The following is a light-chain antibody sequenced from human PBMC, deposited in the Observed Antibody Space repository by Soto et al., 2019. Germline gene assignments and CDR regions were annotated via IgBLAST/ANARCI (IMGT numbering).Light chain of an antibody. J-gene: IGKJ5*01. Sequence: EIVLAQSPGTLSLSPGARATLSCRASQSVRNNYLAWYQQKPGQAPRLLIYGASSRATGIPDRFSGSGSGTDFTLTISRLEPEDFAVYYCQQYGSSPITFGQGTRLEIK. V-gene: IGKV3-20*01. CDR3: QQYGSSPIT. CDR2: GAS. CDR1: QSVRNNY.